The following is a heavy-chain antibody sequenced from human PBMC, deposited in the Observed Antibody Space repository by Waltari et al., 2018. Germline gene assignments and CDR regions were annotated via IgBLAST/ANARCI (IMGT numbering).Heavy chain of an antibody. D-gene: IGHD1-26*01. V-gene: IGHV4-61*09. CDR3: ARTMRTSIVVFDN. Sequence: QVQLQESGPALVKPSDILSLNCTVPGGSLSSGSYYWSFIRQPAGKGLEWIGHIYSGGSTIYNPSLKSRVTLSVHASKKQFSLKLNSVTAADTAVYYCARTMRTSIVVFDNWGPGTLVTVSS. J-gene: IGHJ4*02. CDR2: IYSGGST. CDR1: GGSLSSGSYY.